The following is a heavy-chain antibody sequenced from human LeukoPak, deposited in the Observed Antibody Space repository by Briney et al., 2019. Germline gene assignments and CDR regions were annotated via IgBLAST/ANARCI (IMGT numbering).Heavy chain of an antibody. CDR3: ARGFSQVLRGTRYYHMDV. CDR1: GGSISSSSDY. J-gene: IGHJ6*03. V-gene: IGHV4-39*07. Sequence: SETLSLTCTVSGGSISSSSDYWSWIRQPPGKGLEWIGNIGNINYSGRTYYNPSLKSRVTISVDTSMNQFSLRLSSVTAADTAVYYCARGFSQVLRGTRYYHMDVWGKGTTVTVSS. CDR2: IGNINYSGRT. D-gene: IGHD2-8*01.